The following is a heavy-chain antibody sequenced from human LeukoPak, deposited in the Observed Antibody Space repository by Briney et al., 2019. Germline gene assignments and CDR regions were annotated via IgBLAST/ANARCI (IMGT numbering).Heavy chain of an antibody. V-gene: IGHV3-48*03. CDR2: ISSGAKTI. CDR3: ARVGALSSSWLMY. J-gene: IGHJ4*02. CDR1: GFTFSSYE. D-gene: IGHD6-13*01. Sequence: GSLRLSCSASGFTFSSYEMNWVRQAPGKGLEWVSSISSGAKTIYYPDSVKGRFTISRDNAKNSLYLQMNSLRAEDTAVYYCARVGALSSSWLMYWGQGTLVTVSS.